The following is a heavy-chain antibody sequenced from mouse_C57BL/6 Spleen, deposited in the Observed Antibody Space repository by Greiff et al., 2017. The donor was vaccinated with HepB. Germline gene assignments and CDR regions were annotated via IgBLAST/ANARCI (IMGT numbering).Heavy chain of an antibody. CDR3: AKPLYYYGSSPWDYAMDY. J-gene: IGHJ4*01. CDR1: GFSLTSYG. Sequence: VKLMESGPGLVAPSQSLSITCTVSGFSLTSYGVSWVRQPPGKGLEWLGVIWGDGSTNYHSALLSRLSISKDNSKSQVFLKLNSLQTDDTATYYCAKPLYYYGSSPWDYAMDYWGQGTSVTVSS. D-gene: IGHD1-1*01. CDR2: IWGDGST. V-gene: IGHV2-3*01.